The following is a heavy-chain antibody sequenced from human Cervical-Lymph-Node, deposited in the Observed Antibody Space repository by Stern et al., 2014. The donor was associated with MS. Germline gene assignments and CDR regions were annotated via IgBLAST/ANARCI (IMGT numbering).Heavy chain of an antibody. V-gene: IGHV1-18*01. CDR3: ARGPYCSSTSCYTNGYYFYGMDV. Sequence: QVQLVQSGPEVKKPGASVKVSCKTSGYTFTSFGISWVRRAPGQGLEWMGWISGYNGNTNYSQKFQGRVTLTTDTSTNTAHMDLTSLRSDDTAIYYCARGPYCSSTSCYTNGYYFYGMDVWGQGTTVTVSS. CDR2: ISGYNGNT. D-gene: IGHD2-2*02. CDR1: GYTFTSFG. J-gene: IGHJ6*02.